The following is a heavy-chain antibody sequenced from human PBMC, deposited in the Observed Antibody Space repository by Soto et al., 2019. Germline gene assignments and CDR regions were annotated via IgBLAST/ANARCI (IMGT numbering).Heavy chain of an antibody. CDR2: IVVGSGNT. Sequence: SVTVSCKSSGFTFTRSAVQWVRQARGQRLEWIGWIVVGSGNTNYAQKFQERVTITSDMSTSTADMELSSLRSADTAVYYCSAAFPVYGDYAPYYYGMDVWAKGTTATVSS. CDR1: GFTFTRSA. V-gene: IGHV1-58*01. D-gene: IGHD4-17*01. J-gene: IGHJ6*04. CDR3: SAAFPVYGDYAPYYYGMDV.